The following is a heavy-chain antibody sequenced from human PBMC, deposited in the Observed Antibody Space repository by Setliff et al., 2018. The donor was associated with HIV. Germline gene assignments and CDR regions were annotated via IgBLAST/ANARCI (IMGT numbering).Heavy chain of an antibody. Sequence: ASVKVSCKASGHTFSNSDIHWVRRATGQGLGWMGWMNPNTGVAGYALKFQGRVTMTRDTSISTAYMELSSLTSEDTAAYWCASGKGVGGVIITGGLDVWGKGTTVTVSS. D-gene: IGHD3-10*01. J-gene: IGHJ6*04. CDR3: ASGKGVGGVIITGGLDV. CDR2: MNPNTGVA. V-gene: IGHV1-8*01. CDR1: GHTFSNSD.